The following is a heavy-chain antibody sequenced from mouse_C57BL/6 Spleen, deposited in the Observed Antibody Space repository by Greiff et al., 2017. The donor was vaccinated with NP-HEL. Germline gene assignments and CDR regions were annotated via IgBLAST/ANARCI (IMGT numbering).Heavy chain of an antibody. Sequence: VQLQQPGAELVKPGASVKLSCKASGYTFTSYWMHWVKQRPGRGLEWTGRIDPNSGGTKYNEKFKSKATLTVDKPSSTAYMQLSSLTSEDSAVYYCARYDGYYAMDYWGQGTSVTVSS. D-gene: IGHD2-12*01. CDR3: ARYDGYYAMDY. CDR1: GYTFTSYW. CDR2: IDPNSGGT. J-gene: IGHJ4*01. V-gene: IGHV1-72*01.